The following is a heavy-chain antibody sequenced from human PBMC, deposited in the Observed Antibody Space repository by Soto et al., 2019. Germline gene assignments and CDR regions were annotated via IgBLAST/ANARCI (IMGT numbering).Heavy chain of an antibody. V-gene: IGHV5-10-1*01. J-gene: IGHJ6*02. CDR3: ARGAYCSSTRCPIYYYYGMDF. D-gene: IGHD2-2*01. CDR2: SDPSDSYT. CDR1: GYSLTSYL. Sequence: GESLKISCKGSGYSLTSYLLRWVRQMPWKGLERMGRSDPSDSYTNYSPSFQGHVTISADKSISTAYLQWSSLKASDTAMYYCARGAYCSSTRCPIYYYYGMDFWGQGTTVTVSS.